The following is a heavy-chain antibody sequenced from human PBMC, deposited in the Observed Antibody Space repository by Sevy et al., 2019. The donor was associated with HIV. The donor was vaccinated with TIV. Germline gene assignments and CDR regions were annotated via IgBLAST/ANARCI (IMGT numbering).Heavy chain of an antibody. CDR1: GYSFTSYW. J-gene: IGHJ4*02. D-gene: IGHD6-6*01. CDR3: ARHREYSSSSGLYY. CDR2: IDPSDSYT. Sequence: GESLKISCKGSGYSFTSYWISWVRQMPGKGLEWMGRIDPSDSYTNYSPSFQGHVTISADKSISTASLQWSSLKASDTAMYYCARHREYSSSSGLYYWGQGTLVTVSS. V-gene: IGHV5-10-1*01.